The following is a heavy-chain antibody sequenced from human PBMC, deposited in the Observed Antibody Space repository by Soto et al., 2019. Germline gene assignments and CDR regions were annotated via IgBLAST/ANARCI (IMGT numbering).Heavy chain of an antibody. CDR1: GYTFTGYY. Sequence: ASVKVSCKASGYTFTGYYMHWVRQAPGQGLEWMGWINPNSGGTNYAQKFQGWVTMTRDTSISTAYMELSRLRSDDTAVYYCARDQSTRLLWFGEPDYYYYGMDVWGQ. CDR3: ARDQSTRLLWFGEPDYYYYGMDV. CDR2: INPNSGGT. D-gene: IGHD3-10*01. J-gene: IGHJ6*02. V-gene: IGHV1-2*04.